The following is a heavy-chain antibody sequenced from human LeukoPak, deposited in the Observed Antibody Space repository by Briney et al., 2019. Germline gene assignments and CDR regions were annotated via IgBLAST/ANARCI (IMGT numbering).Heavy chain of an antibody. D-gene: IGHD5-12*01. V-gene: IGHV1-2*02. CDR1: GYTLTVYY. CDR3: AKNPYEYYFDY. CDR2: INPNSGDT. Sequence: ASARVSFKASGYTLTVYYMHWLRQAPGQGLEWMGWINPNSGDTNYAQKFQGRVTMTRDTSISTAYMELSRLTSDDTAVYYCAKNPYEYYFDYWGQETLVTVSS. J-gene: IGHJ4*02.